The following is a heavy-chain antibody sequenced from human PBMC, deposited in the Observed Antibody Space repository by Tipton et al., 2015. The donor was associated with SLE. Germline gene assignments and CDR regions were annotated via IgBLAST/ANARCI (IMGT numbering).Heavy chain of an antibody. CDR2: IYHSGTT. CDR1: GDSITTTSW. V-gene: IGHV4-4*02. CDR3: AKGTRTYDISTGYYFYYGLDV. D-gene: IGHD3-9*01. J-gene: IGHJ6*02. Sequence: TLSLTCTVSGDSITTTSWWTWVRRPPGKGLEWIGEIYHSGTTNYNPALESRVTISVDKYNSQFSLTLKSVTAADTAVYHCAKGTRTYDISTGYYFYYGLDVWGRGTTVAVSS.